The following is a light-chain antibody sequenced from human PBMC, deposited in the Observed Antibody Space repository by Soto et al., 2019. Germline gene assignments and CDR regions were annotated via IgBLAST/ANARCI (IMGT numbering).Light chain of an antibody. J-gene: IGKJ4*01. CDR3: QQCRNWPLT. Sequence: EIVMTQSPATLSVSPGEGATLSCKASQTVYNNLAWYQQRPGQPPRLLIYDASTRATGISARFSGSGSGTEFALTISSLQSEDFAVYFCQQCRNWPLTFGGGTKVEIQ. CDR1: QTVYNN. CDR2: DAS. V-gene: IGKV3-15*01.